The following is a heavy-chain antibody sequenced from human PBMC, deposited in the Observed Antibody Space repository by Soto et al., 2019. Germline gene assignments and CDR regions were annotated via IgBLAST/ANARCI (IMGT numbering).Heavy chain of an antibody. V-gene: IGHV4-39*01. D-gene: IGHD3-16*01. CDR1: GGYITGSSFS. CDR2: LSYSGST. Sequence: RQLRESGPGLVKPSETLSLTCSVSGGYITGSSFSCAWIRQSPGTGLQWIGSLSYSGSTYYNPSLKGRFAISADTSKNAFSLALKFMTAAQTATYFCARVLRCTRTFDFCGRGNLVTVAS. J-gene: IGHJ5*01. CDR3: ARVLRCTRTFDF.